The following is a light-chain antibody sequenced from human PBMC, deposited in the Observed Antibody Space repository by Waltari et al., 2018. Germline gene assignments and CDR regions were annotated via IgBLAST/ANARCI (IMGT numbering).Light chain of an antibody. V-gene: IGLV3-19*01. CDR1: ILRNYY. Sequence: SSELTQDPAVSVALGQTVRITCQGDILRNYYASWYQKKPGQAPLLVAYGKNNRPSGTPGRFSASISGTTSSLTITGAQADDGADYYCNSRDKSNQWMFGGGTKLTVL. CDR2: GKN. J-gene: IGLJ3*02. CDR3: NSRDKSNQWM.